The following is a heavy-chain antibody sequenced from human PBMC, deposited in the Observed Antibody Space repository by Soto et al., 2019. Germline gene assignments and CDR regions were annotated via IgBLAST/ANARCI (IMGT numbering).Heavy chain of an antibody. D-gene: IGHD5-12*01. J-gene: IGHJ4*02. CDR2: IYHSGST. Sequence: QLQLQESGSGLVKPSQTLSLTCAVSGGSISSGGYSWSWIRQPPGKGLEWIGYIYHSGSTYYNPSRRSRVTISVDRSKTQFSMKLSSVTAADTAVYYCASRRDGYNYYGYWGQGTLVTVSS. CDR1: GGSISSGGYS. V-gene: IGHV4-30-2*01. CDR3: ASRRDGYNYYGY.